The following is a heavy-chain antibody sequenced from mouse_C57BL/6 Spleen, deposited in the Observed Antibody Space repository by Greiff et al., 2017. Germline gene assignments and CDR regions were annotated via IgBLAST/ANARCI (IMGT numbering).Heavy chain of an antibody. CDR2: IDPETGGT. CDR3: TRSGGKGFDY. Sequence: QVQLKESGAELVRPGASVTLSCKASGYTFTDYEMHWVKQTPVHGLEWIGAIDPETGGTAYNQKFKGKAILTADKSSSTAYMELRSLTSEDSAVYYCTRSGGKGFDYWGQGTTLTVSS. D-gene: IGHD1-3*01. V-gene: IGHV1-15*01. CDR1: GYTFTDYE. J-gene: IGHJ2*01.